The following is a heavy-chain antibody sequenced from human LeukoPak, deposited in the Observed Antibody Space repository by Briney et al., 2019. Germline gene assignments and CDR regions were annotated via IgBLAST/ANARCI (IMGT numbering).Heavy chain of an antibody. D-gene: IGHD3-22*01. J-gene: IGHJ3*02. CDR2: IIPIFGTA. Sequence: SVKVSCKACGGTFNSYAISWVRQAPGQGREWMGGIIPIFGTANYAQKFQGRVTITADESTSTAYMELSSLRSEDTAVYYCARDRTEADSSGDHAFDIWGQGTMVTVSS. CDR3: ARDRTEADSSGDHAFDI. V-gene: IGHV1-69*13. CDR1: GGTFNSYA.